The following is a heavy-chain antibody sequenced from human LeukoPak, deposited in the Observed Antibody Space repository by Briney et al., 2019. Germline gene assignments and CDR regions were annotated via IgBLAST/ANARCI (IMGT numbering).Heavy chain of an antibody. CDR3: AREGNYYDSSGYYY. D-gene: IGHD3-22*01. Sequence: KFQGRVTITRDTSASTAYMELSSLRFEDTAVYYCAREGNYYDSSGYYYWGQGTLVTVSS. J-gene: IGHJ4*02. V-gene: IGHV1-3*01.